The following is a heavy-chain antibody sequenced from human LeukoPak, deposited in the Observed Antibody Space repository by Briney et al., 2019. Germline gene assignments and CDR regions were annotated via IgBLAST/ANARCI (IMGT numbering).Heavy chain of an antibody. V-gene: IGHV3-33*01. CDR2: IWYDGSNK. J-gene: IGHJ6*03. CDR3: AREKQWLVATKHYMDA. Sequence: GGSLRLSCAASGFTFSSYGMHWVRQAPGKGLEWVAVIWYDGSNKYYAASVKGRFTISRDNSKNTLYLQMNSLRAEDTAVYYCAREKQWLVATKHYMDAWGKGTTVTVSS. D-gene: IGHD6-19*01. CDR1: GFTFSSYG.